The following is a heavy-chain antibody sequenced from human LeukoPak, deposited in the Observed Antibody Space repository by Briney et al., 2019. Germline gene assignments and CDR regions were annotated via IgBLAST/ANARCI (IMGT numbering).Heavy chain of an antibody. V-gene: IGHV3-23*01. D-gene: IGHD1-1*01. CDR3: AKDLSYNYGATKDY. J-gene: IGHJ4*02. CDR1: GFTFSSYA. CDR2: ISGSGGST. Sequence: PGGSLRLSCAASGFTFSSYAMSWVRQAPGKGLEWVSGISGSGGSTYYADSVKGRFTISGDNSKNTLYLQMNSLRAEDTAVYYCAKDLSYNYGATKDYWGQGTLVTVSS.